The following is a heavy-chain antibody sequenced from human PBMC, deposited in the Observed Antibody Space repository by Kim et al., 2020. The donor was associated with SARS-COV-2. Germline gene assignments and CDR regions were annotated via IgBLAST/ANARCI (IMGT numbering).Heavy chain of an antibody. J-gene: IGHJ4*02. CDR1: GYTFTSYY. Sequence: SVKVSCKASGYTFTSYYMHWVRQAPGQGLEWMGIINPSGGTTSYAQKFQGRVTMTRDTSTSTDYMELSSLRSEDTAVYYCARVASGGAVTNYYFDYWGQGTLVTVSS. D-gene: IGHD4-17*01. V-gene: IGHV1-46*01. CDR3: ARVASGGAVTNYYFDY. CDR2: INPSGGTT.